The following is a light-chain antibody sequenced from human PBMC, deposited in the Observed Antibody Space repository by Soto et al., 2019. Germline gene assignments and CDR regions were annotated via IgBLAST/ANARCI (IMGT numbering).Light chain of an antibody. J-gene: IGKJ4*01. Sequence: EIVLTQSPATLSLSPGERATLSCRASQSIGSHLAWYQQKPGQPPKVLIFDASHRATGIPARFSGSGSGTDFPLTSSSLEPEDFAVYYCQQRSNWPPITFGGGTKVEI. V-gene: IGKV3-11*01. CDR3: QQRSNWPPIT. CDR1: QSIGSH. CDR2: DAS.